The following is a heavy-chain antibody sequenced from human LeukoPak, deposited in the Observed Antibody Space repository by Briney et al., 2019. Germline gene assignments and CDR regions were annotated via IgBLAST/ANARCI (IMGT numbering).Heavy chain of an antibody. CDR1: GGSFSGYY. D-gene: IGHD5-18*01. V-gene: IGHV4-34*01. CDR3: ARGLTEFRIQLWSSGRYFDY. CDR2: INHSGST. J-gene: IGHJ4*02. Sequence: SETLSFTCAVYGGSFSGYYWSWIRQPPGKGLEWIGEINHSGSTNYNPSLKSRVTISVDTSKNQFSLKLSSVTAADTAVYYCARGLTEFRIQLWSSGRYFDYWGQGTLVTVSS.